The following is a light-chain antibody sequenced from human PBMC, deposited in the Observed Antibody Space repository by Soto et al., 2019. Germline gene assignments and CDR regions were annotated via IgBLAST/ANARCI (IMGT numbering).Light chain of an antibody. CDR3: AAWDDSLNDYV. Sequence: QPVLTQPPSASGTPGQRVTISCSGSSSNIGSNTVNWYQHLPGTAPKLLIYNNNQRPSGVPDRFSGSKSGTSASLAISGLQSEDEADYYCAAWDDSLNDYVFGTGTKLTVL. CDR1: SSNIGSNT. J-gene: IGLJ1*01. V-gene: IGLV1-44*01. CDR2: NNN.